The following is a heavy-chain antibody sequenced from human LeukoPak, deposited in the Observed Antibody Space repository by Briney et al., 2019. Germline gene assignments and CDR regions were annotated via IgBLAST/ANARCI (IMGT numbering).Heavy chain of an antibody. V-gene: IGHV4-61*01. CDR1: GDFISSNSHY. J-gene: IGHJ4*02. D-gene: IGHD2-2*01. CDR2: IFYSGST. Sequence: SETLSLTCIVFGDFISSNSHYWSWIRQAPGKGLEWIGYIFYSGSTNYNPSLRSRVTISVDTSKNQFSLKLSSVTAADTAVYYCARVSCSITSCYFLDYWGQGTLVTVSS. CDR3: ARVSCSITSCYFLDY.